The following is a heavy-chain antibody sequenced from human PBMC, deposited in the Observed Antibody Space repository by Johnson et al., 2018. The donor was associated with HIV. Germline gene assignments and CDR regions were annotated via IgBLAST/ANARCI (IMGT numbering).Heavy chain of an antibody. CDR1: GFTLSSYG. Sequence: QVQLVESGGGVVQPGGSLRLSCAASGFTLSSYGMHWVRQAPGKGLDWVAFIRYDGSNEYYADSVKGRFTISRDNSKNTLYLQMNSLRAEDTAVYYGAKVRGTMIVVFGAFDIWGQGTMVTVSS. J-gene: IGHJ3*02. D-gene: IGHD3-22*01. CDR3: AKVRGTMIVVFGAFDI. V-gene: IGHV3-30*02. CDR2: IRYDGSNE.